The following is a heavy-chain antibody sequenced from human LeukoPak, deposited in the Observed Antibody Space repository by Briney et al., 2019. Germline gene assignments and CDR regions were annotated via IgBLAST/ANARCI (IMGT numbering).Heavy chain of an antibody. CDR3: ARVLCSGGTCLDAFDI. J-gene: IGHJ3*02. D-gene: IGHD2-15*01. Sequence: GMSLRLSCAASGFTFSNVGMHWVRQAPGKGLEWVAVTWYDGRNKYYADSVKGRFTISRDNSTNTLYLQMNSLRAEDTAVYYCARVLCSGGTCLDAFDIWGQGTMVTVSS. CDR1: GFTFSNVG. V-gene: IGHV3-33*01. CDR2: TWYDGRNK.